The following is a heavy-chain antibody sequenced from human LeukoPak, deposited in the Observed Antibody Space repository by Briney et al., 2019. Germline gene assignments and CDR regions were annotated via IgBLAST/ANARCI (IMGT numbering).Heavy chain of an antibody. CDR2: IVVGSGST. V-gene: IGHV1-58*02. Sequence: SVKVSCKASGFTFTSSAMQWVRQARGQRLEWIGWIVVGSGSTNYAQKFQERVTITRDMSTNTAYMELSSLRSEDTAVYYCAAEERRGELKAYWGQGTLVTVSS. CDR1: GFTFTSSA. D-gene: IGHD1-26*01. CDR3: AAEERRGELKAY. J-gene: IGHJ4*02.